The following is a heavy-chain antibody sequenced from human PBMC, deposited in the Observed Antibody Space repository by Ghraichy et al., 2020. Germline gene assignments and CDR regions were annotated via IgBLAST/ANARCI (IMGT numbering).Heavy chain of an antibody. D-gene: IGHD3-10*01. Sequence: ASVKVSCKAFRYTFTSYEITWVRQAAGQGLEWMGWTNPKSGNTGYAQKFQGRVTMTRNISITTAYMELSSLRAEDTAVYYCARSADLAFYYYYGLDVWGQGTTVTVSS. CDR2: TNPKSGNT. J-gene: IGHJ6*02. V-gene: IGHV1-8*01. CDR3: ARSADLAFYYYYGLDV. CDR1: RYTFTSYE.